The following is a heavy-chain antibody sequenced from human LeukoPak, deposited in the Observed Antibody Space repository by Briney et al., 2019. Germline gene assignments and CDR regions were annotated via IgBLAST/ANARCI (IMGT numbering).Heavy chain of an antibody. D-gene: IGHD1-26*01. V-gene: IGHV3-30*09. CDR3: AKGRRESGSYPIRSPFDY. CDR2: LSYDANE. CDR1: GFTFSSYA. J-gene: IGHJ4*02. Sequence: PGSSLRLSCAASGFTFSSYAMHWVRQAPGKGLDLEWVTVLSYDANEYYADSVKGRFAISRDNSKNTLYLQMNSLRAEDTAVYYCAKGRRESGSYPIRSPFDYWGQGTLVTVSS.